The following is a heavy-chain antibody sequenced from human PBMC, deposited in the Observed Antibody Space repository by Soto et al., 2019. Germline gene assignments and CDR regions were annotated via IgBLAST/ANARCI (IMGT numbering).Heavy chain of an antibody. V-gene: IGHV3-30*18. CDR2: ISYDGSNQ. Sequence: PXECLRLSCAASGFTFNIYGMHWVRQAPDKGLEWVALISYDGSNQYYADSVKGRFTISRDNSKNTLFLQMNSLRADDTAVYYCAKDQASGQGSFDSWGQGTLVTVSS. J-gene: IGHJ4*02. CDR1: GFTFNIYG. CDR3: AKDQASGQGSFDS.